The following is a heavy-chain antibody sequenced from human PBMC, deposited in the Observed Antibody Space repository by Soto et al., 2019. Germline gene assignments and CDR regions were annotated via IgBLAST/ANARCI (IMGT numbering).Heavy chain of an antibody. CDR3: ARYRERLTDLFDS. V-gene: IGHV4-61*01. Sequence: SETLSLTCTVSGGSVSSGSYYWSWIRQPPGKGLEWIGYIYYSGSTNYNPSLKSRVTISVDTSKNQFSLKLSSVTAADTAVYYCARYRERLTDLFDSWGQGTLVTFSS. CDR1: GGSVSSGSYY. CDR2: IYYSGST. J-gene: IGHJ5*01. D-gene: IGHD7-27*01.